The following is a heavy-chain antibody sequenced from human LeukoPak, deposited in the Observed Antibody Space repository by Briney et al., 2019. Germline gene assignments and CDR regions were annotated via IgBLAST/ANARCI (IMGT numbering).Heavy chain of an antibody. CDR2: IYYSGGT. V-gene: IGHV4-59*13. Sequence: SETLSLTCTVSGGSISSCYWSWIRQPQTKGLEWVGYIYYSGGTNYNPSLKSRVTISVDTSKNQFSLKLSSVTAADTAVYYCARARRDGYNPAFDYWGQGTLVTVSS. D-gene: IGHD5-24*01. CDR1: GGSISSCY. CDR3: ARARRDGYNPAFDY. J-gene: IGHJ4*02.